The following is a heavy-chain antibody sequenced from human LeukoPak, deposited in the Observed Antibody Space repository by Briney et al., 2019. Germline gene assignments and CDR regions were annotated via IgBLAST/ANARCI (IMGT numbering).Heavy chain of an antibody. CDR1: GYTFTTYG. CDR3: ARDGTSSWYVY. V-gene: IGHV1-18*01. Sequence: GASVKVSCKASGYTFTTYGIGWVRQAPGQGLEWMGWSSAYNGKTTYAQKFQGRVTMTTDTSTTTAYMELRSLRSDDTAVYYCARDGTSSWYVYWGQGTLVTVSS. CDR2: SSAYNGKT. D-gene: IGHD6-13*01. J-gene: IGHJ4*02.